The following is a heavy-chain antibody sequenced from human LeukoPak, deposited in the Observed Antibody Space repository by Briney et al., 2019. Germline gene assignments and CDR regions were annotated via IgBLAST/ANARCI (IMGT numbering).Heavy chain of an antibody. CDR3: ATRHHSRTYMVPLDS. Sequence: SETLSLTCAVYGVSISSDNWWTWVRQPPGKGLEWIGETHRSGDTKYNPSLNGRVTISMDNSKNQLSLNLISVTAADTAIYFCATRHHSRTYMVPLDSWGQGTLVTVSS. V-gene: IGHV4/OR15-8*02. J-gene: IGHJ4*02. D-gene: IGHD3-10*01. CDR1: GVSISSDNW. CDR2: THRSGDT.